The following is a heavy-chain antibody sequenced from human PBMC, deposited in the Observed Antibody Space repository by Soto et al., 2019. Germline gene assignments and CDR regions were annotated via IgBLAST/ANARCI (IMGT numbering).Heavy chain of an antibody. Sequence: PSETLSLTCTVSGGSISSSSYYWGWIRQPPGKGLEWIGSIYYSGSTYYNPSLKSRVTISVDTSKNQFSLKLSSVTAADTAVYYCARGRFRSVVVPAASFDYWGQGTLVTVSS. J-gene: IGHJ4*02. D-gene: IGHD2-2*01. CDR1: GGSISSSSYY. CDR2: IYYSGST. CDR3: ARGRFRSVVVPAASFDY. V-gene: IGHV4-39*07.